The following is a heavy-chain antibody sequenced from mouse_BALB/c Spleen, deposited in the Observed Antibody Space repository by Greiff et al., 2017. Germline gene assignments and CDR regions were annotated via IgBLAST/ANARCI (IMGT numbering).Heavy chain of an antibody. CDR3: ARRTTVVAPYAMDY. Sequence: VKLMESGPGLVQPSQSLSITCTVSGFSLTSYGVHWVRQSPGKGLEWLGVIWSGGSTDYNAAFISRLSISKDNSKSQVFFKMNSLQANDTAIYYCARRTTVVAPYAMDYWGQGTSVTVSS. V-gene: IGHV2-2*02. CDR2: IWSGGST. CDR1: GFSLTSYG. J-gene: IGHJ4*01. D-gene: IGHD1-1*01.